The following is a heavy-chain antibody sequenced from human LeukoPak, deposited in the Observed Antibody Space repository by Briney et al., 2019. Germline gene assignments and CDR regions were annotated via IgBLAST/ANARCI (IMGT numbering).Heavy chain of an antibody. V-gene: IGHV3-21*03. CDR2: ISSSSSYI. D-gene: IGHD1-26*01. CDR1: GFTFSSYS. J-gene: IGHJ4*02. CDR3: TTGTGIVAPAFDY. Sequence: GGSLRLSCAASGFTFSSYSMQWVRQAPGKGREWGSCISSSSSYIYYADSVKGGFTISRDNAKTSLYLKMHSLKPEDTAVYYCTTGTGIVAPAFDYWGQGTLVTVSS.